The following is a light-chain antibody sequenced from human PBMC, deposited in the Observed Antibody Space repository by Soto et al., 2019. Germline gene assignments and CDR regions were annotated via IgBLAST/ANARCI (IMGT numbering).Light chain of an antibody. CDR1: SSDIGAYNY. J-gene: IGLJ1*01. CDR3: CSYTSTYTRV. V-gene: IGLV2-14*01. CDR2: DVS. Sequence: LTQPASVSGSPGQSITISCTGTSSDIGAYNYVSWYQQHPGKAPKLIIYDVSNRPSGVSNRFSGSKSDNTASLAISGLQPEDEADYYCCSYTSTYTRVFGTGTKVTVL.